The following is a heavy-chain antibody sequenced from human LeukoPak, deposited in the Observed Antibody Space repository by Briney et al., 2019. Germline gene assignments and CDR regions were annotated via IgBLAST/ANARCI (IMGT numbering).Heavy chain of an antibody. CDR3: ARDQDWAFDY. CDR1: GFTVSSIY. J-gene: IGHJ4*02. CDR2: INHGGSIV. V-gene: IGHV3-11*04. Sequence: PGGSLRLSCAASGFTVSSIYMSWVRQAPGKGLEWISFINHGGSIVYYADSVKGRFATSRDNAKNSLYLQINNVGADDTAVYYCARDQDWAFDYWGQGTLVTVSS. D-gene: IGHD3/OR15-3a*01.